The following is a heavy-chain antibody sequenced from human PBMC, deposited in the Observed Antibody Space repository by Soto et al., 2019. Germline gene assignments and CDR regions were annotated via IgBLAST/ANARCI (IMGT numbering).Heavy chain of an antibody. J-gene: IGHJ6*02. Sequence: PSETLSLTCTVSGGSISSSSYYWGWIRQPPGKGLEWIGSIYYSGSTYYNPSLKSRVTISVDTSKNQFSLKLSSVTAADTAVYYCARHVLLWFGELSPPRFYGMDVWGQGTTVTVSS. CDR2: IYYSGST. V-gene: IGHV4-39*01. D-gene: IGHD3-10*01. CDR3: ARHVLLWFGELSPPRFYGMDV. CDR1: GGSISSSSYY.